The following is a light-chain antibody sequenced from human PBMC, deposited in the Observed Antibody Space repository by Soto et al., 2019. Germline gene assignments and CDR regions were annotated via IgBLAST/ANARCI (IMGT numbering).Light chain of an antibody. V-gene: IGKV1-39*01. CDR3: QQSYSTPYT. Sequence: DIQMTQSPSSLSVSVGDRVTITCRASQSISSFLNWYQQKPGRAPKLLIYASSNLQSGVPSTFSGSGSGTDFTLTISSLQPEDFATDYWQQSYSTPYTVGQGTKLEIK. CDR1: QSISSF. CDR2: ASS. J-gene: IGKJ2*01.